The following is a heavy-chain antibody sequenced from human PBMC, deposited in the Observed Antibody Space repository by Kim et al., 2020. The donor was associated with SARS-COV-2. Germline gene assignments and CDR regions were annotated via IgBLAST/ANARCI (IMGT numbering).Heavy chain of an antibody. D-gene: IGHD3-10*02. CDR3: ARDPPRCSSCFDL. V-gene: IGHV6-1*01. J-gene: IGHJ4*02. Sequence: YAVSVRSRIIITPDTSKNQFSLQLNSVSPDDTAVYYCARDPPRCSSCFDLWGQGTLVTVSS.